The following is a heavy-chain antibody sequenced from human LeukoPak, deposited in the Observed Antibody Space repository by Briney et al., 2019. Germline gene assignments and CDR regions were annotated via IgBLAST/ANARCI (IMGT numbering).Heavy chain of an antibody. CDR2: ISSRGDST. CDR1: GLIFSSHA. J-gene: IGHJ6*03. V-gene: IGHV3-23*01. CDR3: ARCARPWVVPAARVSDYYYYMDV. D-gene: IGHD2-2*01. Sequence: GGSLRLSCAASGLIFSSHAMSWVRQTPEKGLEWVSAISSRGDSTYYADSVKGRFTISRDNAKNSLYLQMNSLRAEDTAVYYCARCARPWVVPAARVSDYYYYMDVWGKGTTVTVSS.